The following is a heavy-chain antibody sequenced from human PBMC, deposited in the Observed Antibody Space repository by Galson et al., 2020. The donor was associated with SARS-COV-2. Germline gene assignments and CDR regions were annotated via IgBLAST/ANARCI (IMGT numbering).Heavy chain of an antibody. CDR3: ATPRGYSYGSEGLDY. CDR2: ISSSSSYI. J-gene: IGHJ4*02. V-gene: IGHV3-21*01. CDR1: GFTFSSYS. Sequence: GESLKISCAASGFTFSSYSMNWVRQAPGKGLEWVSSISSSSSYIYYADSVKGRFTISRDNAKNSLYLQMNSLRAEDTAVYYCATPRGYSYGSEGLDYWGQGTLVTVSS. D-gene: IGHD5-18*01.